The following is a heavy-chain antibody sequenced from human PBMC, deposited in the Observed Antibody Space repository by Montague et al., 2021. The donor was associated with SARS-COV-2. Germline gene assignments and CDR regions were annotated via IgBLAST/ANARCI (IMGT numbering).Heavy chain of an antibody. CDR1: GGSISSSSYD. J-gene: IGHJ4*02. V-gene: IGHV4-39*01. Sequence: SETLSLTCTVSGGSISSSSYDWGWIRQPPGKGLEWIGSIYYSGSTYYNPSLKSRVTISVDTSKNQFSLKLGSVTAADTAVYYCARHAGKRITIFGVVKGQYYFDYWGQGTLVTVSS. CDR3: ARHAGKRITIFGVVKGQYYFDY. CDR2: IYYSGST. D-gene: IGHD3-3*01.